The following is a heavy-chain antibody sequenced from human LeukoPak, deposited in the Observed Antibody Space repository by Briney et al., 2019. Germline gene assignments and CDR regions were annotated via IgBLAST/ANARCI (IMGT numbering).Heavy chain of an antibody. Sequence: GGSLRLSCAASGFTFSSYWMSWVRQAPGKGLEWVANIKQDGSEKYYADSVKGRFTISRDNAKNSLYLQMNSLRAEDTAVYYCARGLWFGANNWFDPWGQGTLVTVSS. J-gene: IGHJ5*02. CDR2: IKQDGSEK. V-gene: IGHV3-7*01. D-gene: IGHD3-10*01. CDR1: GFTFSSYW. CDR3: ARGLWFGANNWFDP.